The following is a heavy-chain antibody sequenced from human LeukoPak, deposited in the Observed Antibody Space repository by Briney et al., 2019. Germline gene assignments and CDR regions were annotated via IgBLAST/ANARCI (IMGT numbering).Heavy chain of an antibody. CDR3: ARLGYYYYYYMDV. V-gene: IGHV4-39*07. Sequence: SETLSLTCTVSGGSVSSSSSYWGWIRQPPEKGLEWIGSIYYSGSTYYNPSLKSRVTISVDTSKNQFSLKLSSVTAADTAVYYCARLGYYYYYYMDVWGRGTTVTISS. CDR1: GGSVSSSSSY. D-gene: IGHD1-26*01. J-gene: IGHJ6*03. CDR2: IYYSGST.